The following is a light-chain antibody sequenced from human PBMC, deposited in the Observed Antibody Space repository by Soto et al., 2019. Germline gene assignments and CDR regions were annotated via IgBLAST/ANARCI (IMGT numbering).Light chain of an antibody. Sequence: EIVMTQSPATLSVSPGERATLSCRAGQSVSSRLAWYQQKPGQAPRLLIYGASIRATGIPARFSGSGSGTEFTLTISSLQSEDFAVYYCQQYDKWPYTFGQGTNLEIK. CDR3: QQYDKWPYT. CDR1: QSVSSR. CDR2: GAS. V-gene: IGKV3-15*01. J-gene: IGKJ2*01.